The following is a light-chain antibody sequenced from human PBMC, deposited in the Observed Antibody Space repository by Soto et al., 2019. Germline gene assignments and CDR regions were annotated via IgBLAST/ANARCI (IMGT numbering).Light chain of an antibody. J-gene: IGLJ2*01. CDR1: SSDVGSYRL. V-gene: IGLV2-23*01. CDR3: SSYAGRSTFVV. CDR2: EDD. Sequence: QSALTRPASVSASPGEPITISCTGTSSDVGSYRLVSWYQQHPGKAPKLIIYEDDERPSGVSNRFSGSKSGNTASLTISGLQAEDEADYYCSSYAGRSTFVVFGGGTKPTVL.